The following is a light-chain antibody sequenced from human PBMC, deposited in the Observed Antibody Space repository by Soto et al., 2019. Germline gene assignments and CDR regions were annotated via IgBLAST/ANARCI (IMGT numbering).Light chain of an antibody. Sequence: QSVLTQPPSASGTPGQRVTISCSGSSSNIGSYYVYWYQQLPGTAPKLLIYRHNQRASGVPDRFSGSKSGTSASLAISGLRSEDEADYYCAAWDDSLSGRVFGGGTKLTVL. CDR2: RHN. J-gene: IGLJ3*02. CDR3: AAWDDSLSGRV. CDR1: SSNIGSYY. V-gene: IGLV1-47*01.